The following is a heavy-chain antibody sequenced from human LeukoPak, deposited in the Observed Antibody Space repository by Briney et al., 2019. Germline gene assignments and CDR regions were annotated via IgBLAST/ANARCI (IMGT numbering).Heavy chain of an antibody. CDR3: ARGRSGYGPFDAFDI. J-gene: IGHJ3*02. V-gene: IGHV3-23*01. D-gene: IGHD3-22*01. Sequence: GGSLRLSCAASGFTFSSYSMTWVRQAPGKGLEWVTAISGSGVNTYYADSVKGRFAASRGNSKNTLYLQMNSLRAEDTAVYYCARGRSGYGPFDAFDIWGQGTWVTVSS. CDR1: GFTFSSYS. CDR2: ISGSGVNT.